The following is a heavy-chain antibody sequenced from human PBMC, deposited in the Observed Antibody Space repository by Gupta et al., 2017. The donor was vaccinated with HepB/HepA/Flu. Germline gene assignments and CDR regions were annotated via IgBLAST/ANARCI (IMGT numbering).Heavy chain of an antibody. J-gene: IGHJ4*02. CDR1: GFTFDDYA. CDR2: ISWNSGSI. V-gene: IGHV3-9*01. Sequence: EVQLVESGGGLVQPGRSLRLSCAASGFTFDDYAMHWVRQAPGKGLEWVSGISWNSGSIGYADSVKGRFTISRDNAKNSLYLQMNSLRAEDTALYYCAKVKDSSSWYVWDYWGQGTLVTVSS. D-gene: IGHD6-13*01. CDR3: AKVKDSSSWYVWDY.